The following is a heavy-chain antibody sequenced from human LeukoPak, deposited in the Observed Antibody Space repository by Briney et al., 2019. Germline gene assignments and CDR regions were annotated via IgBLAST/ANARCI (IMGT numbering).Heavy chain of an antibody. Sequence: GGSPRLSCAASGFTFSSFWMHWVRQAPGKGLEWVATIKQDGSVKYYVGSVEGRFTISRDNAKNSLYLQMDSLRAEDTAVYYCARALDVWGKGTTVTVSS. CDR1: GFTFSSFW. J-gene: IGHJ6*04. CDR3: ARALDV. V-gene: IGHV3-7*01. CDR2: IKQDGSVK.